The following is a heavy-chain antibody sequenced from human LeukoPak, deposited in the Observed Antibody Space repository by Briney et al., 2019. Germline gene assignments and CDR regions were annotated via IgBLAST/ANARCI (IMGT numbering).Heavy chain of an antibody. CDR3: ARDHYGSGAAQGY. J-gene: IGHJ4*02. V-gene: IGHV4-34*01. CDR1: GGSFSGYY. CDR2: INHSGST. D-gene: IGHD6-19*01. Sequence: SETLSFTCAVYGGSFSGYYWSWIRQPPGKGLEWIGEINHSGSTNYNPSLKSRVTISVDTSKNQFSLKLSSVTAADTAVYYCARDHYGSGAAQGYWGQGTLVTVSS.